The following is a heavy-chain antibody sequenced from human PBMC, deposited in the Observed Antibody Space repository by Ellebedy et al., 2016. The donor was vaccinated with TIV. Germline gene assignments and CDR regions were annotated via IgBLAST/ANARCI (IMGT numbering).Heavy chain of an antibody. Sequence: GGSLRLXXAASGFTFSSYAMHWVRQAPGKGLEWVAVISYDGSNKYYADSVKGRFTISRDNSKNTLYLQMNSLRAEDTAVYYCASDTRVYFDLWGRGTLVTVSS. CDR1: GFTFSSYA. V-gene: IGHV3-30-3*01. CDR3: ASDTRVYFDL. D-gene: IGHD3-10*01. CDR2: ISYDGSNK. J-gene: IGHJ2*01.